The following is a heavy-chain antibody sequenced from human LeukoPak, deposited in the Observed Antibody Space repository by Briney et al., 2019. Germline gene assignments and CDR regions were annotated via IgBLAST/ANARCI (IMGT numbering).Heavy chain of an antibody. D-gene: IGHD5-18*01. V-gene: IGHV3-30-3*01. Sequence: SGGSLRLSCAASGFTFSSYAMHWVRQAPGKGLEWVAVISYDGSNKYYAGSVKGRFTISRDNSKDTLYLQMNSLRAEDTAVYYCSRISVTAMITTVGYYGMDVWGQGTTVTVSS. J-gene: IGHJ6*02. CDR1: GFTFSSYA. CDR3: SRISVTAMITTVGYYGMDV. CDR2: ISYDGSNK.